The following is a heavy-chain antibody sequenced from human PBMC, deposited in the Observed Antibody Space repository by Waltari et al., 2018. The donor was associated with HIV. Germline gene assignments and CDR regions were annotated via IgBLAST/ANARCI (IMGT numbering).Heavy chain of an antibody. J-gene: IGHJ4*02. D-gene: IGHD2-15*01. CDR2: LNSDGSSR. CDR1: GFSVSNHW. Sequence: VQLVESGGGSLKTGGSPRLSCTASGFSVSNHWQDWVRQGPGKGLVWVARLNSDGSSRNYADAVKGRFVISRDNARNTVYLQLNSLRVEDTAMYFCARASHYIEFSTFDGDYYFDVWGRGTRVAVSS. V-gene: IGHV3-74*01. CDR3: ARASHYIEFSTFDGDYYFDV.